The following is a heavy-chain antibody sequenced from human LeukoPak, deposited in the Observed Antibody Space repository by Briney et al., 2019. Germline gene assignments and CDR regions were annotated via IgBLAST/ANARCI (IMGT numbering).Heavy chain of an antibody. CDR2: ISYDGSNK. Sequence: GGSLRLSCAASGFTFSSYAMHWVRQAPGKGLEWVAVISYDGSNKYYADSVKSRFTISRDNSKNTLYLQMNSLRAEDTAVYYCARGGYCSSTSCLLGLCDYWGQGTLVTVSS. CDR1: GFTFSSYA. D-gene: IGHD2-2*01. J-gene: IGHJ4*02. CDR3: ARGGYCSSTSCLLGLCDY. V-gene: IGHV3-30*01.